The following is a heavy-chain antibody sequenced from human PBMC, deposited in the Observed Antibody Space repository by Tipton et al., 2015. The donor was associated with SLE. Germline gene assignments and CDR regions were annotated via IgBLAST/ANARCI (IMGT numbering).Heavy chain of an antibody. CDR2: ISTYNGNT. J-gene: IGHJ4*02. CDR3: ASVPVDTAMGVFDF. D-gene: IGHD5-18*01. V-gene: IGHV1-18*01. Sequence: QVQLVQSGVEGKKPGASVRVSCKASGYTFTTYGISWVRQAPGQGLEWMGWISTYNGNTNYAQKLQGRVTMTSDTSTSTAYMELRSLRSDDTAIYYCASVPVDTAMGVFDFCGQGALLTVAS. CDR1: GYTFTTYG.